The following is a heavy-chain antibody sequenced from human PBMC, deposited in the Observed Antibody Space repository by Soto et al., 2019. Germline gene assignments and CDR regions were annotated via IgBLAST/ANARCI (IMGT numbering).Heavy chain of an antibody. Sequence: QVQLVQSGAEVKKPGSSVKVSCKASGGTFSSYAISWVRQAPGQGLEWMGGIIPIFGTANYAQKFQGRVTITAAESTSTAYMELSSLRSEDTAVYYCARAGTYCGGDCYSTWFDPWGQGTLVTVS. CDR1: GGTFSSYA. CDR3: ARAGTYCGGDCYSTWFDP. J-gene: IGHJ5*02. D-gene: IGHD2-21*02. CDR2: IIPIFGTA. V-gene: IGHV1-69*12.